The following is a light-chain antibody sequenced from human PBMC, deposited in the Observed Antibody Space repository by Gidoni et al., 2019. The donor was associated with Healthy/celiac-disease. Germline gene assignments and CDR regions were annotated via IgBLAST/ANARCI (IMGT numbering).Light chain of an antibody. CDR3: QSYDSSNRVV. CDR1: SGSIASNY. V-gene: IGLV6-57*02. J-gene: IGLJ2*01. Sequence: FMLTQPHSVSESPVKPVTISCTGSSGSIASNYVQWYQQRPGSDPTTVIDEDNQRPSGGTDRFSGSIDSSSNSAALTISGLKTEDEADDYGQSYDSSNRVVFGGGTKLTV. CDR2: EDN.